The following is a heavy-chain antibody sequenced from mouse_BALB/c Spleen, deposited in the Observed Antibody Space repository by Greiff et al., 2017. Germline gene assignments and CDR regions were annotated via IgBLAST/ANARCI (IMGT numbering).Heavy chain of an antibody. CDR2: INPYNGDT. D-gene: IGHD1-2*01. Sequence: EVQLQQSGPELVKPGASVKISCKASGYTFTDYNMHWVKQSHGKSLEWIGRINPYNGDTFYNQKFKGKATLTVDKSSSTAHMELLSLTSEDSAVYYCGRRGITTATIDYWGQGTTLTVSS. CDR3: GRRGITTATIDY. CDR1: GYTFTDYN. V-gene: IGHV1-37*01. J-gene: IGHJ2*01.